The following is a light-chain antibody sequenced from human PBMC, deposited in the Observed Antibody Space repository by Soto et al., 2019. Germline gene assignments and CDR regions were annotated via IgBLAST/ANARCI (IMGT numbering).Light chain of an antibody. Sequence: QSVLTQPPSASGTPGQRVTISCSGGSSNIGSNTVNWYQQLPGTAPKLLIYSDNQRPSGVPDRFSGSKSGTSASLAISGLQSEDEADYYCAAWDDSLNGWVVGGGTKLTVL. CDR1: SSNIGSNT. CDR3: AAWDDSLNGWV. J-gene: IGLJ3*02. CDR2: SDN. V-gene: IGLV1-44*01.